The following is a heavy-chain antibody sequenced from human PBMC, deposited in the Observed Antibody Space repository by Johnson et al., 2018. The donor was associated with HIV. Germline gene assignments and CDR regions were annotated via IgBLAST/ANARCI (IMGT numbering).Heavy chain of an antibody. V-gene: IGHV3-30-3*01. D-gene: IGHD6-25*01. CDR3: ARDFIAPELGDAFDI. Sequence: QVQLVESGGGVVQPGRSLRLSCAASGFTFSSYAMHWVRQAPGKGLEWVAVISYDGSNKYYADSVKGRFTISRDNSKNTLYLQMNSLRAEDTAVYYCARDFIAPELGDAFDIWGQGTMVTGSS. J-gene: IGHJ3*02. CDR2: ISYDGSNK. CDR1: GFTFSSYA.